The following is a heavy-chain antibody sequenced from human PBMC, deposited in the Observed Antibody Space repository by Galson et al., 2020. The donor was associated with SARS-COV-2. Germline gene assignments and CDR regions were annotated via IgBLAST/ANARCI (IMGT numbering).Heavy chain of an antibody. CDR2: NNTNTGGT. D-gene: IGHD6-13*01. J-gene: IGHJ6*02. CDR3: ARQPRIVAVGGQYYYGRDV. Sequence: ASVKVSCTTSGYTFDGYYIHWVRQAPGQGLEWMGWNNTNTGGTNYAQRFQDRVTVTKDTSIRTAYMELSGLRSDDTAVYYCARQPRIVAVGGQYYYGRDVWGQGTTVTVSS. CDR1: GYTFDGYY. V-gene: IGHV1-2*02.